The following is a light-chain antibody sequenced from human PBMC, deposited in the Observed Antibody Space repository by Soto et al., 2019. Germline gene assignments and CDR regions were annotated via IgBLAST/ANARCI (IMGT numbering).Light chain of an antibody. J-gene: IGKJ1*01. CDR3: QQSYSTSWT. CDR2: AAS. CDR1: QSISNH. V-gene: IGKV1-39*01. Sequence: DIQMTQSPSSLSASVEDRVIITCRASQSISNHLNWYQQKPGKAPKLLIFAASSLQSGVPSRFSGSRSGPDFTLTISSLQPEDFATYYCQQSYSTSWTFGQGTKVDIK.